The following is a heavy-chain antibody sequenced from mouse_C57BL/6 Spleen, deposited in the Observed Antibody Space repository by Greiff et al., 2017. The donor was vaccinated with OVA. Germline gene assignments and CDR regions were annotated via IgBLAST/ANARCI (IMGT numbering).Heavy chain of an antibody. J-gene: IGHJ4*01. CDR3: ARRSPDYAMDY. V-gene: IGHV5-17*01. CDR2: ISSGSSTI. D-gene: IGHD1-1*01. Sequence: DVQLVESGGGLVKPGGSLKLSCAASGFTFSDYGMHWVRQAPEKGLEWVAYISSGSSTIYYADTVKGRFTISRDNAKNTLFLQMTSLRSEDTAMYYCARRSPDYAMDYWGQGTSVTVSS. CDR1: GFTFSDYG.